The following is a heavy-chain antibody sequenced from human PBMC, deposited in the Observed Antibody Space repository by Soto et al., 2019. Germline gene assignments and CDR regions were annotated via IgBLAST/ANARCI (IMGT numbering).Heavy chain of an antibody. D-gene: IGHD3-10*01. V-gene: IGHV2-5*02. J-gene: IGHJ4*02. Sequence: QITLKESGPTLVRPTQTLTLTCTFSGFSLTTSGVGVGWIRQPPGKVLEWLAVIYWDDDQRYSSSLKSRLTNTKDTSNTQVVLTMTNMEPVNTATYYGAHHPYYGLGSYSFDYLGQGTLVTVSS. CDR3: AHHPYYGLGSYSFDY. CDR2: IYWDDDQ. CDR1: GFSLTTSGVG.